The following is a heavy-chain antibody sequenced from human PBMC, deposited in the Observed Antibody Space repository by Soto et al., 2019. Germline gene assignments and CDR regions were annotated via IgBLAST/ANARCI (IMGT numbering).Heavy chain of an antibody. V-gene: IGHV3-30*18. D-gene: IGHD5-12*01. J-gene: IGHJ6*02. CDR2: ISYDGSNK. CDR3: AKDRDSGYDLGGMDV. Sequence: QVQLVESGGGVVQPGRSLRLSCAASGFTFSSYGMHWVRQAPGKGLEWVAVISYDGSNKYYADSVKGRFTISRDNSKNTLYLQMNSLRAEDTAVYYCAKDRDSGYDLGGMDVWGQGNTVTVSS. CDR1: GFTFSSYG.